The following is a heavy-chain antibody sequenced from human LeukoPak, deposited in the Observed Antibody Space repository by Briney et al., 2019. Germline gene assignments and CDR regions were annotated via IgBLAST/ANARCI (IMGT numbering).Heavy chain of an antibody. Sequence: GGPLRLSCAASGFTFSSYSMNWVRQAPGKGLEWVSSISSSSSYIYYADSVKGRFTISRDNAKNSLYLQMNSLRAEDTAVYYCARDLRCSSTSCSLFDYWGQGTLVTVSS. V-gene: IGHV3-21*01. CDR3: ARDLRCSSTSCSLFDY. D-gene: IGHD2-2*01. CDR2: ISSSSSYI. CDR1: GFTFSSYS. J-gene: IGHJ4*02.